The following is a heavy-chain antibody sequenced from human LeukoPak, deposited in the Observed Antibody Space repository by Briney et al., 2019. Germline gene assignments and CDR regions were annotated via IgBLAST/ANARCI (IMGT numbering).Heavy chain of an antibody. Sequence: GGSLRLSCAASGFTFSDYYMSWIRQAPGKGLEWISYISSSGSTIYYADSVKGRFTISRDNAKNSLYLQMNSLRAEDTAVYYCATVEMATIALDYWGQGTLVTVSS. CDR1: GFTFSDYY. CDR3: ATVEMATIALDY. D-gene: IGHD5-24*01. CDR2: ISSSGSTI. V-gene: IGHV3-11*01. J-gene: IGHJ4*02.